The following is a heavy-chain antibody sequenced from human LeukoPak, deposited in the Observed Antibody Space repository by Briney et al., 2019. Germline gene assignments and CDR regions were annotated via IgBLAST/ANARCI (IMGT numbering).Heavy chain of an antibody. CDR3: AKNLPAAGTDSYMGV. Sequence: GASVKVSCKAFGYTFTGYYMHWLRQAPGQGLEWMGWINPHSGGTHYAQKFQGRVTMTRDTSISTAYMELSRLRSDDTAIYYCAKNLPAAGTDSYMGVWGKGTTVIVSS. CDR1: GYTFTGYY. J-gene: IGHJ6*03. CDR2: INPHSGGT. D-gene: IGHD6-13*01. V-gene: IGHV1-2*02.